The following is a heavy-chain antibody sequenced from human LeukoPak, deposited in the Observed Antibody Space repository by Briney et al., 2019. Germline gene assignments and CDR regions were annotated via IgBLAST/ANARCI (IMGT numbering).Heavy chain of an antibody. CDR3: ARQTNQGALMVFDP. CDR1: GGSININDFY. Sequence: SETLSLTCTVSGGSININDFYWGWIRQPPGKGLECIGGLHYSGTTYYNPSLKSRATISLDTSKNQFSLKLNSVTAADTALYYCARQTNQGALMVFDPWGQGTLVTVSS. V-gene: IGHV4-39*01. J-gene: IGHJ5*02. CDR2: LHYSGTT. D-gene: IGHD2-8*01.